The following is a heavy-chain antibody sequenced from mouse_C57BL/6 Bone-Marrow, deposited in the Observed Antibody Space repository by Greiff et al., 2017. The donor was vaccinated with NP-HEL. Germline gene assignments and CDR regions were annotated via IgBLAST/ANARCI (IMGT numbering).Heavy chain of an antibody. Sequence: QVQLQQPGAELVKPGASVKMSCKASGYTFTSYWITWVKQRPGQGLEWIGDIYPGSGSTNYNEKFKSKATLTVDTSSSTAYMQLSSLTSEDSAVYYCAVYYYGSSYAKYYFDYWGQGTTLTVSS. CDR2: IYPGSGST. CDR3: AVYYYGSSYAKYYFDY. J-gene: IGHJ2*01. D-gene: IGHD1-1*01. CDR1: GYTFTSYW. V-gene: IGHV1-55*01.